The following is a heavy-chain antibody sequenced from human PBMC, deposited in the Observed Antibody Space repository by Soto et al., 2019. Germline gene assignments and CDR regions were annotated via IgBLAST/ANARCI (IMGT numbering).Heavy chain of an antibody. CDR1: GFSLSTRGVA. CDR3: AHRPRGYAHYFDY. Sequence: QITLKESGPTLVKPTQTLTLTCTFSGFSLSTRGVAVGWFRRPPGKALEWLALIYWDEDKWYSPSLKSRLTITDDTSKSQVVLTMTNMDPGDTATYYCAHRPRGYAHYFDYWVQGTLVTVSS. V-gene: IGHV2-5*02. D-gene: IGHD5-12*01. CDR2: IYWDEDK. J-gene: IGHJ4*02.